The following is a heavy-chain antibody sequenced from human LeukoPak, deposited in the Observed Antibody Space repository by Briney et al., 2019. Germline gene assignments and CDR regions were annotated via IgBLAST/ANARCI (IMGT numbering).Heavy chain of an antibody. V-gene: IGHV4-34*01. D-gene: IGHD6-13*01. CDR1: GGSFSAYY. Sequence: SETLSLTCAVYGGSFSAYYWSWIRQPPGKGREWIGEINHSGSTNYNPYLKSRVTISIDTSKNQFSLEMSSLTAADTAVYYCARGRGARSSRWYNWFDPWGQGTLVTVSS. CDR2: INHSGST. J-gene: IGHJ5*02. CDR3: ARGRGARSSRWYNWFDP.